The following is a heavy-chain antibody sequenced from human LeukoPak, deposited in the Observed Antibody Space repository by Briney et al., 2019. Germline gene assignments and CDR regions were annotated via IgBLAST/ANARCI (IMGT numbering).Heavy chain of an antibody. Sequence: SETLSLTCAVYGGSFSGYYWSWIRQPPGKGLEWIGEINHSGSTNYNPSLKSRVTISVDTSKNQFSLKLSSVTAADTAVYYCARLLVRGVPNYYYYGMDVWGQGTLVTVSS. D-gene: IGHD3-10*01. CDR3: ARLLVRGVPNYYYYGMDV. CDR1: GGSFSGYY. CDR2: INHSGST. J-gene: IGHJ6*02. V-gene: IGHV4-34*01.